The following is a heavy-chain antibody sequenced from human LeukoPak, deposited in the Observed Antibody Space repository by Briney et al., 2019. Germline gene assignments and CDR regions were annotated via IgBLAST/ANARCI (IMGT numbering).Heavy chain of an antibody. V-gene: IGHV3-9*02. CDR1: GFTSDDYA. D-gene: IGHD2-21*01. Sequence: GGSLRLSCAASGFTSDDYAMHWVRQAPGKGLEWVSGISWNSGSIGYADSVKGRFTISRDNAKNSLYLQMNSLRAEDMALYYCAKEGYCGGDCYTTKGAFDIWGQGTMVTVSS. J-gene: IGHJ3*02. CDR3: AKEGYCGGDCYTTKGAFDI. CDR2: ISWNSGSI.